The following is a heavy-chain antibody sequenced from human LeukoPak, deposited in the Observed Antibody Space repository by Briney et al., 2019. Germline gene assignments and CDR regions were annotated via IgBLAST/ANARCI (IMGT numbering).Heavy chain of an antibody. CDR3: ARAPGRYFDWLLGFDY. J-gene: IGHJ4*02. CDR1: GYSISSSYY. Sequence: SETLSLTCTVSGYSISSSYYWGWIRQPPGKGLEWIGSIYHSGSTYYNPSLKSRVTISVDTSKNQFSLKLSSVTAAGTAVYYCARAPGRYFDWLLGFDYWGQGTLVTVSS. V-gene: IGHV4-38-2*02. CDR2: IYHSGST. D-gene: IGHD3-9*01.